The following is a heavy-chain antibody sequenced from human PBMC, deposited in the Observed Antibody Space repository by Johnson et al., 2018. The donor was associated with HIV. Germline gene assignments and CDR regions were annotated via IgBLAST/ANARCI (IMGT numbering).Heavy chain of an antibody. D-gene: IGHD3-10*01. CDR3: ARDKGRGAFDI. J-gene: IGHJ3*02. CDR2: ISYDGSNK. Sequence: QVQLVESGGGVVQPERSLRLSCSASAFTFSRHAMHWVRQAPGKGPEWVACISYDGSNKYYADSVKGRFTISRDNSKKSLYLQMNSLRAEDTAVYYCARDKGRGAFDIWGQGTMVTVSS. CDR1: AFTFSRHA. V-gene: IGHV3-30*04.